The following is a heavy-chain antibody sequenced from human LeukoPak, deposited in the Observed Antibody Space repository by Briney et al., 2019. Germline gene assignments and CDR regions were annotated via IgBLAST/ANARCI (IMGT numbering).Heavy chain of an antibody. J-gene: IGHJ6*04. D-gene: IGHD2-15*01. Sequence: GGSLRLSCVVSGFITSNNYMTWVRQVPGKGLEWVSAIYSGGSTYSADSVRGRFTISRDNSKNPLYLQMNSLRGEDTAVYYCARVPSVVGWMDVWGKGTTVTISS. CDR2: IYSGGST. V-gene: IGHV3-66*01. CDR3: ARVPSVVGWMDV. CDR1: GFITSNNY.